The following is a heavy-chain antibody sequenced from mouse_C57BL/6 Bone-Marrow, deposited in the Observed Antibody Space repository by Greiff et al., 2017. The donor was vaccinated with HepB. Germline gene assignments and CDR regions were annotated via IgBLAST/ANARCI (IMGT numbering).Heavy chain of an antibody. Sequence: EVQGVESGGGLVQPGGSLKLSCAASGFTFSDYGMAWVRQAPRKGPEWVAFISNLAYSIYYADTVTGRFTISIENAKNTLYLEMSSIRSEDTAMYYCARHGNYLFDYWGQGTTLTVSS. CDR3: ARHGNYLFDY. D-gene: IGHD2-1*01. CDR2: ISNLAYSI. V-gene: IGHV5-15*01. CDR1: GFTFSDYG. J-gene: IGHJ2*01.